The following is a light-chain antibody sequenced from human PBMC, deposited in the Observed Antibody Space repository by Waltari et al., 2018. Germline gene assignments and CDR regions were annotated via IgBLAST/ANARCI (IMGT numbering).Light chain of an antibody. CDR3: GQGTHLYS. V-gene: IGKV2-30*02. CDR2: QVS. Sequence: VMTQSQLCLAITQGQQDSLSCWYSQSLLHSNGNTYLSWYQQKAGQPPRLLIYQVSNRYSGVPDRFSGSGAGTDFTLKISRVEAEDVGVYYCGQGTHLYSFGQGTKVEIK. CDR1: QSLLHSNGNTY. J-gene: IGKJ2*03.